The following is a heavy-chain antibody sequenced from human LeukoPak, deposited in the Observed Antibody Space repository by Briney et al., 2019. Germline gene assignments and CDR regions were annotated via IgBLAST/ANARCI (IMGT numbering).Heavy chain of an antibody. V-gene: IGHV3-74*01. D-gene: IGHD2-15*01. CDR3: ARDSRDCRGGSCYPDY. CDR1: GFTFTTSW. Sequence: GGSLRPSCAASGFTFTTSWMHWFRQAPGKGLVWVSRIESDGTSTNYADSVKGRFTISRDNAKNTLFLQMNSLRAEDRAVYYCARDSRDCRGGSCYPDYWGQGTLVTVSS. J-gene: IGHJ4*02. CDR2: IESDGTST.